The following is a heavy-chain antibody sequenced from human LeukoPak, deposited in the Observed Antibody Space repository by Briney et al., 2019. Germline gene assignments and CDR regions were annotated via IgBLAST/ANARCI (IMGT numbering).Heavy chain of an antibody. CDR3: AKDRPASHGSGSFGDY. Sequence: PGGSLRLSCAASGFTFSSYGMSWVRQAPGKGLEWVSAISGSGTGTYYADSVKGRFTISRDNSKSTIYLQMNSLRAEDTAVYYFAKDRPASHGSGSFGDYWGQGTLVTVST. CDR1: GFTFSSYG. V-gene: IGHV3-23*01. J-gene: IGHJ4*02. D-gene: IGHD3-10*01. CDR2: ISGSGTGT.